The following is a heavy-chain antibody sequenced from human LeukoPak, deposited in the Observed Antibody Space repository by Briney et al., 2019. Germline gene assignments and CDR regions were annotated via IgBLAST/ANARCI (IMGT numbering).Heavy chain of an antibody. CDR1: GFTFSSYS. J-gene: IGHJ5*02. V-gene: IGHV3-48*02. D-gene: IGHD6-19*01. CDR2: ISSSSSTI. CDR3: ARGTAYSSGWYNWFDP. Sequence: GGSLRLSCAASGFTFSSYSMNWVRQAPGKGLEWVSHISSSSSTIYYADSVQGRFTISRDNAKNSLYLQMNSLRDEDTAVYYCARGTAYSSGWYNWFDPWGQGTLVTVSS.